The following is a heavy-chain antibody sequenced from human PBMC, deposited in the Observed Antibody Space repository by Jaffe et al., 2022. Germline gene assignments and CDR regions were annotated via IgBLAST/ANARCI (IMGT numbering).Heavy chain of an antibody. V-gene: IGHV4-34*01. Sequence: QVQLQQWVAGLLKPSETLSLTCGVYGGSFSAYYWSWIRQPPGKGLEWIGEINHSGSTNYNPSLKSRVTMSVDTSKNQFSLRLTSVTAADTAMYYCARGPRVQDYDSLTGYYSDAFDIWGQGTMVTVSS. CDR2: INHSGST. CDR1: GGSFSAYY. D-gene: IGHD3-9*01. CDR3: ARGPRVQDYDSLTGYYSDAFDI. J-gene: IGHJ3*02.